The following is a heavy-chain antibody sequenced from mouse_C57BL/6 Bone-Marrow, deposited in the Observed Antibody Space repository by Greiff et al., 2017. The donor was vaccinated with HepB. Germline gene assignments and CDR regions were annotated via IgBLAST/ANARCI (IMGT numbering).Heavy chain of an antibody. CDR1: GFSFNTYA. V-gene: IGHV10-1*01. J-gene: IGHJ3*01. Sequence: EVHLVESGGGLVQPKGSLKLSCAASGFSFNTYAMNWVRQAPGKGLEWVARIRSKSNNYATYYADSVKDRFTISRDDSESMLYLQMNNLKTEDTAMYYCVRRGLLRGFAWFAYWGQGTLVTVSA. CDR3: VRRGLLRGFAWFAY. D-gene: IGHD1-1*01. CDR2: IRSKSNNYAT.